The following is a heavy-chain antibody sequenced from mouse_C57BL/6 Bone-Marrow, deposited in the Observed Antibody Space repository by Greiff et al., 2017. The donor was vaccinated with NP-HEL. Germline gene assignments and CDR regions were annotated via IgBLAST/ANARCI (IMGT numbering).Heavy chain of an antibody. CDR1: GFSLTSYG. CDR2: IWGGGST. J-gene: IGHJ3*01. D-gene: IGHD1-1*02. V-gene: IGHV2-9*01. Sequence: VQGVESGPGLVAPSQSLSITCTVSGFSLTSYGVDWVRQPPGKGLEWLGVIWGGGSTNYNSALMSRLSISKDNSKSQVFLKMNSLQTDDTAMYYCAKLWMDGPRGDSWFAYWGQGTLVTVSA. CDR3: AKLWMDGPRGDSWFAY.